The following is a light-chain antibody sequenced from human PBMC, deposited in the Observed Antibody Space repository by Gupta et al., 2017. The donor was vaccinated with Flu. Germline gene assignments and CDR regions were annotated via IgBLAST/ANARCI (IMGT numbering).Light chain of an antibody. CDR1: QSVTRQ. Sequence: DIQLTHSPYSLSASVGDRVTIPFRAGQSVTRQLYWYQQKPGKAPKVLFYDASTLQSGAPSKFSGRGSVTDFTLTISSLQPEDFATYYCQQSYNIPYSFGQGTKLESK. J-gene: IGKJ2*01. CDR2: DAS. V-gene: IGKV1-39*01. CDR3: QQSYNIPYS.